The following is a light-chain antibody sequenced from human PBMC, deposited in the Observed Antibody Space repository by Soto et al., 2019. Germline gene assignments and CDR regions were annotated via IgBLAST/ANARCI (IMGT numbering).Light chain of an antibody. CDR1: QSVSNN. CDR3: QQYNDWPLT. J-gene: IGKJ4*01. Sequence: EIVMTQSPATLSVSPGEGATLSCRASQSVSNNLAWYQQKPGQAPRLLIYGASTRATGIPARFSGSGSGTEFTLTISSLQSADFVVYYCQQYNDWPLTFGGGTKVEIK. CDR2: GAS. V-gene: IGKV3-15*01.